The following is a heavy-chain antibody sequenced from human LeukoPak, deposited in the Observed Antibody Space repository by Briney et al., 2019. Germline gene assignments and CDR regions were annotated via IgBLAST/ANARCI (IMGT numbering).Heavy chain of an antibody. CDR2: IYYSGST. J-gene: IGHJ4*02. V-gene: IGHV4-61*01. CDR1: GGSVSSGSYY. D-gene: IGHD1-26*01. CDR3: AAGRRERTFDY. Sequence: SETLSLTRTVSGGSVSSGSYYWSWIRQPPGKGLEWIGYIYYSGSTNYNPSLKSRVTISVDTSKNQFSLKLSSVTAADTAVYYCAAGRRERTFDYWGQGTLVTVSS.